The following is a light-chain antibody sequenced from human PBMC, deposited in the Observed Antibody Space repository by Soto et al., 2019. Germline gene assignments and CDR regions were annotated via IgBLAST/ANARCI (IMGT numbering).Light chain of an antibody. CDR1: QSISSY. V-gene: IGKV1-39*01. CDR2: GAS. CDR3: QQSYTTPRT. J-gene: IGKJ2*01. Sequence: DIQMTQSPSSLSASVGDRVTITCRTSQSISSYLDWYQQQPGKAPKLLIYGASSLESGVPSRFSGSGSGTDFTLIISSLQAEDFATYYCQQSYTTPRTFGQGTRLEIK.